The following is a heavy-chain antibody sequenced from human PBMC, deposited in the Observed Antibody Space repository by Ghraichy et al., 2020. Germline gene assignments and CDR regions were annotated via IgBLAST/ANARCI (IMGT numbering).Heavy chain of an antibody. D-gene: IGHD2-21*02. CDR1: GFTFSSYA. V-gene: IGHV3-23*01. CDR2: ISGSGGST. Sequence: GGSLRLSCAASGFTFSSYAMSWVRQAPGKGLEWVSAISGSGGSTYYADSVKGRFTISRDNSKNTLYLQMNSLGAEDTAVYYCAKYPVVTAIPLPPHCDYWGQGTLVTVSS. J-gene: IGHJ4*02. CDR3: AKYPVVTAIPLPPHCDY.